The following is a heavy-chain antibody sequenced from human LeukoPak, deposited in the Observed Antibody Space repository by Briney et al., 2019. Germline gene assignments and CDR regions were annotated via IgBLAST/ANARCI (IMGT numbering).Heavy chain of an antibody. J-gene: IGHJ3*02. CDR3: ARSDAFDI. CDR1: GGSICSYY. Sequence: SETLSLTWTVSGGSICSYYWSWIRQPPGKGLEWIGYIYYSGSTNYNPSLKSRVTISVDTSKNQFSLKLSSVTAADTAVYYCARSDAFDIWGQGTMVTVSS. V-gene: IGHV4-59*01. CDR2: IYYSGST.